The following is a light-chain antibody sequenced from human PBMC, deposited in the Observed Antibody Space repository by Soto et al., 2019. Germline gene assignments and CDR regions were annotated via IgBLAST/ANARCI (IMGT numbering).Light chain of an antibody. Sequence: EIVLTQSPGTLSLSPGERATLSCRASQSVSSSYLAWYQQKPGQAPRLLIYGASSRATGIPDRFSGSGSGTDFTLTISELEPEDFAVNYCQQYGSSPWTFGKGTKVNIK. CDR2: GAS. CDR3: QQYGSSPWT. J-gene: IGKJ1*01. V-gene: IGKV3-20*01. CDR1: QSVSSSY.